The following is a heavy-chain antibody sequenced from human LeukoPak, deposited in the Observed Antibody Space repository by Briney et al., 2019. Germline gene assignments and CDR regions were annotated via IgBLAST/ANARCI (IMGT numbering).Heavy chain of an antibody. CDR3: AREGNYYDSSSYFYDWFDR. CDR1: GYTFTSYA. D-gene: IGHD3-22*01. Sequence: GASVKVSCKTSGYTFTSYAIHWVRQAPGQRLEWMGWINACNGNTKYSQKFRGRVTIIKDTSASRAYMDLSSLRSEDTAVYSCAREGNYYDSSSYFYDWFDRWGQGTLVTVSS. V-gene: IGHV1-3*01. CDR2: INACNGNT. J-gene: IGHJ5*02.